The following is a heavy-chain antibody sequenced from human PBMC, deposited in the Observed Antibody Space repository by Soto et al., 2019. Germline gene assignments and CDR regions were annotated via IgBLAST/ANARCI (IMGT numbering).Heavy chain of an antibody. V-gene: IGHV5-51*01. J-gene: IGHJ4*02. CDR3: ARHEDAGPRD. CDR1: GYRFTSYW. CDR2: IYPGDSDT. Sequence: GGALKTPCNCSGYRFTSYWIVGVRQMPGTKLEWMGIIYPGDSDTRYSPSFQGQVTISADKSISTAYLQWSSLKASDTAMYDCARHEDAGPRDWGQGTPVTVAS.